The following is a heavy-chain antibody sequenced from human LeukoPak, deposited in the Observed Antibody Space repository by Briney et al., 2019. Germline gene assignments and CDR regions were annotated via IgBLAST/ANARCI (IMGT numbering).Heavy chain of an antibody. CDR2: IHTSGST. CDR1: GGTISNYH. J-gene: IGHJ4*02. Sequence: PSETLCLTCTASGGTISNYHWSWTRQPAGKGLEWVGQIHTSGSTNYNPPLKSLVTMSIDTPENQLTLTIRSVTAADTAVYDCARRDISSGWSFDYWGQGTLVTVSS. V-gene: IGHV4-4*07. D-gene: IGHD6-19*01. CDR3: ARRDISSGWSFDY.